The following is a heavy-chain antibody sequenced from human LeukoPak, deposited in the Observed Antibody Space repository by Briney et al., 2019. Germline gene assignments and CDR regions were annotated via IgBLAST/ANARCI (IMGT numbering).Heavy chain of an antibody. V-gene: IGHV1-2*02. Sequence: GASVKVSRKASGYTFTGYYIHWLRQVPGQGPEWMGWINPNYGGTHHAPTFQGRVTMTSDTSISTPYMELSMLTSDDTAVYYCARRYNTVTAAGTMHSWGQGTLVSVSS. CDR3: ARRYNTVTAAGTMHS. CDR1: GYTFTGYY. CDR2: INPNYGGT. D-gene: IGHD6-13*01. J-gene: IGHJ4*02.